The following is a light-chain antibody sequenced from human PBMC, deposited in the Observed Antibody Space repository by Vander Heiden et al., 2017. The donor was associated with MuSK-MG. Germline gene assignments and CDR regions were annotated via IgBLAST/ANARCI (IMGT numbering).Light chain of an antibody. Sequence: EIVMTQSPATLSVSPGERATLSCRASQSVSSNLAWYQQKPGQAPRLLIYGASTRATGIPARFSGSGYETEFTLTMSSRQSEDFAVYYCQQNNNWPPLTFGGGTKVEIK. CDR2: GAS. CDR1: QSVSSN. V-gene: IGKV3-15*01. CDR3: QQNNNWPPLT. J-gene: IGKJ4*01.